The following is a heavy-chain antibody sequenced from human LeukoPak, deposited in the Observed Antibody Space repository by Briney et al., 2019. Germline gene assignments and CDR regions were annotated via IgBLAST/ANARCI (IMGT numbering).Heavy chain of an antibody. CDR2: ISGSGGST. CDR3: AKDFHGRQYQLLYSAFDI. D-gene: IGHD2-2*02. J-gene: IGHJ3*02. CDR1: GFTFSSYA. V-gene: IGHV3-23*01. Sequence: GGSLRLSCAASGFTFSSYAMSWVRQAPGKGLEWVSAISGSGGSTYYADSVKGRFTISRDNSKNTLYLQMNSLRAEDMALYYCAKDFHGRQYQLLYSAFDIWGQGTMVTVSS.